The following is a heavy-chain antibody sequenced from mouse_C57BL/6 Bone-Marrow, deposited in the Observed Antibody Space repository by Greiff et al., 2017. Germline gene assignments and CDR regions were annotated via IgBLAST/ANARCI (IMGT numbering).Heavy chain of an antibody. Sequence: VQLQQSGTVLARPGASVKMSCKTSGYTFTSYWMHWVKQRPGQGLEWIGAIYPGNSDPSYNQKFKGKAKLTAVTSASTAYMELSSLTHEDSAVYYCTRYYYDYPCYAMDYWGQGTSVTVSS. CDR2: IYPGNSDP. CDR3: TRYYYDYPCYAMDY. D-gene: IGHD2-4*01. V-gene: IGHV1-5*01. CDR1: GYTFTSYW. J-gene: IGHJ4*01.